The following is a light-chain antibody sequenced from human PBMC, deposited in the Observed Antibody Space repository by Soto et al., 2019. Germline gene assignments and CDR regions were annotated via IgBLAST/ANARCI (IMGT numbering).Light chain of an antibody. Sequence: DIQMTQSPSTLSASVGDRVTITCRASQSISTWLAWYQQKPGKAPNLLIYKASSLESGVPSRFSGSGSGTEFTLTTSRLQPDDFAAYYCQQYNSFPTFGGGTKVEIK. J-gene: IGKJ4*01. CDR2: KAS. CDR3: QQYNSFPT. CDR1: QSISTW. V-gene: IGKV1-5*03.